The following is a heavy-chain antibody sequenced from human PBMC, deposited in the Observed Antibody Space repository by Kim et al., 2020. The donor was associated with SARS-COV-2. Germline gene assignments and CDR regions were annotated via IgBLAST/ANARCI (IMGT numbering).Heavy chain of an antibody. J-gene: IGHJ5*02. D-gene: IGHD3-16*01. CDR3: ARTYRRRGGGPWFDT. V-gene: IGHV4-39*01. CDR1: GGSISNVDFY. Sequence: SETLSLTCSVFGGSISNVDFYWGWIRQPPGKGLEWVGNIDYTGTTYYNPSLKSRVNMSVDSSKNQFSVSLTSLTAADTAIYYCARTYRRRGGGPWFDTWGRGTLVTVSS. CDR2: IDYTGTT.